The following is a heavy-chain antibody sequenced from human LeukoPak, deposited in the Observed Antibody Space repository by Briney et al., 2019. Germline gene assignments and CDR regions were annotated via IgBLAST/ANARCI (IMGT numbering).Heavy chain of an antibody. D-gene: IGHD3-10*01. CDR2: INPNRGGT. CDR1: GYTFTGYY. CDR3: AREDRITMLRGVIKGDNWFDP. Sequence: ASVKVSCKASGYTFTGYYMNWVRQAPGQRLEWMGWINPNRGGTNYAQKFQGRVTMTRDTSISTAYMALRRLRSADTAVYYCAREDRITMLRGVIKGDNWFDPWGQGTLVTVSS. J-gene: IGHJ5*02. V-gene: IGHV1-2*02.